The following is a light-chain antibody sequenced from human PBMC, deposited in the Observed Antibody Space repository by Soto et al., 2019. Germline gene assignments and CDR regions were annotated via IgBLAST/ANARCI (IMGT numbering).Light chain of an antibody. V-gene: IGLV2-8*01. J-gene: IGLJ3*02. CDR2: EVS. CDR1: SSDVGGFKY. Sequence: QSALTQPPSASGSPGQSVTISCTGTSSDVGGFKYVSWYQQPPGKAPKLMIYEVSKRSSGVPARFSGSKSGNTASLTVSGLRAEDEADYYCSSYAATDNLVFGGGTQLTVL. CDR3: SSYAATDNLV.